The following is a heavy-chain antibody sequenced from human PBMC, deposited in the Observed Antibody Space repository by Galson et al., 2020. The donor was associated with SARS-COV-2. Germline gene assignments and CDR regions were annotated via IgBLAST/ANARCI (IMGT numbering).Heavy chain of an antibody. V-gene: IGHV4-34*01. CDR3: SRGRRDASAAFSIGSYYYYRDV. D-gene: IGHD3-3*02. CDR2: VNHSGGT. Sequence: SETLSLTCAAYGGSFSNNYWNWIRQAPGKGLEWIGEVNHSGGTSYNSSPTSRLTLSVNASKNQFFLNVRSVTAADTAVYYCSRGRRDASAAFSIGSYYYYRDVWATGTTVIVSS. CDR1: GGSFSNNY. J-gene: IGHJ6*03.